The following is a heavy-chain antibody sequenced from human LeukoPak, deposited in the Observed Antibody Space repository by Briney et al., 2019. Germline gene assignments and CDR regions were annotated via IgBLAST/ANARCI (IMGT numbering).Heavy chain of an antibody. V-gene: IGHV4-59*11. J-gene: IGHJ5*02. CDR1: GGSMSSHH. Sequence: SETLSLTCDVSGGSMSSHHWNWIRQPPGKGLEWIAYIYYSGSTNQNPSLKSRVTISLDTSKNQFSLNLSSVTAADTAVYYCARGVDWFDPWGQGTLVTVSS. CDR2: IYYSGST. D-gene: IGHD3-3*01. CDR3: ARGVDWFDP.